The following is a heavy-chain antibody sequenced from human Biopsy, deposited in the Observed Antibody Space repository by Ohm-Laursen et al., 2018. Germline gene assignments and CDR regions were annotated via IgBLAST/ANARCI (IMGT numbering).Heavy chain of an antibody. CDR1: SYTFTDYN. CDR2: INCKTGAT. V-gene: IGHV1-2*02. J-gene: IGHJ4*02. D-gene: IGHD2-8*01. Sequence: ASVKVSCKVSSYTFTDYNIHWMRQPPGQGLEWLGYINCKTGATNYAQKFQGTATMTRDTSISTAYLELGSLRSADTAIYYCARDPLNGHKHFDYWGQGSLVTVSS. CDR3: ARDPLNGHKHFDY.